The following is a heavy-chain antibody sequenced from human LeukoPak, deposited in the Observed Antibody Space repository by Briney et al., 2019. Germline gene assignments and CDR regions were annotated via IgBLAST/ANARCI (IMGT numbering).Heavy chain of an antibody. CDR1: GFTFSSYS. D-gene: IGHD3-3*01. Sequence: PGGSLRLSCAASGFTFSSYSMNWVRQAPGKGLEWVSSISSSSSYIYYADSVKGRFTISRDNAKNSLYLQMNSLRAEDTAVYYCARGPFWSGYYHYYYYYYMDVWGKGTTVTVSS. CDR2: ISSSSSYI. CDR3: ARGPFWSGYYHYYYYYYMDV. J-gene: IGHJ6*03. V-gene: IGHV3-21*01.